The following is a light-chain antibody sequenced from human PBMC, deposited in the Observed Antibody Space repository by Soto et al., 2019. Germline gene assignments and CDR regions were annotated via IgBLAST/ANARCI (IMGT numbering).Light chain of an antibody. CDR1: QSLLHSNGYNY. V-gene: IGKV2-28*01. CDR3: MQTLQTPYT. J-gene: IGKJ2*01. CDR2: LGS. Sequence: DIVMTQSPLSLPVTPGEPASISCRSSQSLLHSNGYNYLDWYLQKPGQSPQLLIYLGSNRASGVPDRFSGSGSGTDFTLKISRVEAEDVGVYYCMQTLQTPYTLGRGTKLEIK.